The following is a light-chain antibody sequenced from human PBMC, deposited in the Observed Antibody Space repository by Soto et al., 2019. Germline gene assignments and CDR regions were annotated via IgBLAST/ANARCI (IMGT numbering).Light chain of an antibody. J-gene: IGKJ1*01. CDR3: HQYYSAPWT. CDR1: QTILHSSTDKNF. CDR2: WAS. Sequence: DIVMTQSPDSLAVSLGERATINCKSSQTILHSSTDKNFLTWYQQKPGQPPKLLIYWASTRESGVPDRFSGSGSGTDFTLTIRSPQPEDVAVYYCHQYYSAPWTVGQGNKVEIK. V-gene: IGKV4-1*01.